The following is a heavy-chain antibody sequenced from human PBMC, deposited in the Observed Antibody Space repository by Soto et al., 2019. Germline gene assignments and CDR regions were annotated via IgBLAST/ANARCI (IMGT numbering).Heavy chain of an antibody. Sequence: GGSLRLSCTASGFTFGDYAMSWFRQASGKGLEWVGFIRSKAYGGTTEYAASVKGRFTISRDDSKSIAYLQMNSLKTEDTAVYYCTRSPYDILTGPSAFDIWGQGTMVTVSS. V-gene: IGHV3-49*03. J-gene: IGHJ3*02. CDR2: IRSKAYGGTT. CDR1: GFTFGDYA. CDR3: TRSPYDILTGPSAFDI. D-gene: IGHD3-9*01.